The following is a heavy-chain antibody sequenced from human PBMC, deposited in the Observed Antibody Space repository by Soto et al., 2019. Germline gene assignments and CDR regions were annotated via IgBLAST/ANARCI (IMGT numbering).Heavy chain of an antibody. Sequence: QVQLVESGGGVVQPGRSLRLSCAASGFTFSSYAMHWVRQALGKGLEWVALISYDGTNPSYADSVKGRFTISRDNSKNTLFLQMNSLGPEDTGIYYCAKDSLAVGATEVDYWGQGTLVTVSS. CDR1: GFTFSSYA. D-gene: IGHD1-26*01. CDR3: AKDSLAVGATEVDY. CDR2: ISYDGTNP. V-gene: IGHV3-30*18. J-gene: IGHJ4*02.